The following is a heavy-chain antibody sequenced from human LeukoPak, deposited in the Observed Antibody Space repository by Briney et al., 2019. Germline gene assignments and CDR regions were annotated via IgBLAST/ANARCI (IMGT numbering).Heavy chain of an antibody. D-gene: IGHD1-26*01. CDR3: VKDFGRIRGTPDS. V-gene: IGHV3-64D*08. J-gene: IGHJ4*02. Sequence: GGSLRLTCSASGFVFSIYTMYGVRQAPGKGPEYVSTISGSGNGGSIYYADSVKGRFTISRDDSKSILYLQMNGLRSEDTAVYYCVKDFGRIRGTPDSWGQGTLVTVSS. CDR1: GFVFSIYT. CDR2: ISGSGNGGSI.